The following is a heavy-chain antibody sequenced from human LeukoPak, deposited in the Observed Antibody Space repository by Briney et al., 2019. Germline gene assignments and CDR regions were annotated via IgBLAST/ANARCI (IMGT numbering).Heavy chain of an antibody. Sequence: SETLSLTCTVSGGSISSSSYYWGWIRQPPGKGLEWIGSIYYSGSTNYNPSLKSRVTISVDTSKNQFSLKLSSVTAADTAVYYCARVIMITFGGVIGVEYYFDYWGQGTLVTVSS. J-gene: IGHJ4*02. CDR3: ARVIMITFGGVIGVEYYFDY. CDR1: GGSISSSSYY. D-gene: IGHD3-16*02. CDR2: IYYSGST. V-gene: IGHV4-39*07.